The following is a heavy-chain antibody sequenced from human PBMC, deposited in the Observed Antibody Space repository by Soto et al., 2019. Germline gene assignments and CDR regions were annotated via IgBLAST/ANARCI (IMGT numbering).Heavy chain of an antibody. CDR1: GGSISSYY. J-gene: IGHJ5*02. Sequence: SETLSLTCTVSGGSISSYYWSWIRQPPGKGLEWIGYIYYSGSTNYNPSLKSRVTISVDTSKNQFSLKLSSVTAADTAVYYCARVASYDYIWGSYSYNWFEPWGQGPLVTVSS. D-gene: IGHD3-16*02. CDR2: IYYSGST. CDR3: ARVASYDYIWGSYSYNWFEP. V-gene: IGHV4-59*01.